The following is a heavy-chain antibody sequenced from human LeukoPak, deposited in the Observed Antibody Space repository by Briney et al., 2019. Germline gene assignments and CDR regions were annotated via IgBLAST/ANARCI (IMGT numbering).Heavy chain of an antibody. CDR2: ISSTASTI. CDR1: GFTFSSYG. J-gene: IGHJ4*02. D-gene: IGHD2-21*02. Sequence: GGSLRLSCAASGFTFSSYGMNWVRHAPGKGLEWVSHISSTASTIYYADSVKGRITISRDNAKNSLFLQMNSLRAEDTAVYYCARDPVMTAMTVDSWGQGTLVTVSS. V-gene: IGHV3-48*04. CDR3: ARDPVMTAMTVDS.